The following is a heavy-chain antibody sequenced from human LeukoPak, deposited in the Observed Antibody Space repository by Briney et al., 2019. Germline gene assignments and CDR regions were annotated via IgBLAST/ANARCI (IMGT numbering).Heavy chain of an antibody. Sequence: PSETLSLTCTVSGGSISSYYWSWIRQPPGKGLEWIGYIHFSGSTNYNPSLKSRVTVSDDKSKNQFSLKLSSVTAADTAVYYCARIFRGAYFDYWGQGTLVTVSS. D-gene: IGHD3-10*01. CDR2: IHFSGST. CDR1: GGSISSYY. V-gene: IGHV4-59*01. CDR3: ARIFRGAYFDY. J-gene: IGHJ4*02.